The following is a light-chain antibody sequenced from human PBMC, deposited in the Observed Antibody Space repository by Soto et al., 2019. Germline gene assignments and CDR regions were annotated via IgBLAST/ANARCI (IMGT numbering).Light chain of an antibody. Sequence: QSVLTQPASVSGSPGQSITISCTGTSCDIGSYNRVSWYQQHPGKAPKLIIYEVTDRPSGVSNRFSGSKSGNTASLTISGLQAEDEAEYYCSSYTNINTGACVFATGTKVIVL. J-gene: IGLJ1*01. V-gene: IGLV2-14*01. CDR3: SSYTNINTGACV. CDR1: SCDIGSYNR. CDR2: EVT.